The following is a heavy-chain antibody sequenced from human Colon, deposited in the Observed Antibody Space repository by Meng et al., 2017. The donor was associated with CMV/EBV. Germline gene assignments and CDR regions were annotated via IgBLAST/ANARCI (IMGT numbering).Heavy chain of an antibody. CDR2: ISWNGGTT. CDR1: GFTFDNYA. D-gene: IGHD2-2*01. V-gene: IGHV3-9*01. J-gene: IGHJ5*02. Sequence: GGSLRLSCAASGFTFDNYAMHWVRQGPGKGLEWVSGISWNGGTTGYADSVRGRFTISRDNAKNSLYLQMNSLRADDTAVYYCARDLSSGSTTSPDPWGQGTLVTVSS. CDR3: ARDLSSGSTTSPDP.